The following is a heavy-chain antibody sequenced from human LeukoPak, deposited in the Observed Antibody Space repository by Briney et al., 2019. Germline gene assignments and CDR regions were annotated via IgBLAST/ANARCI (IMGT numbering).Heavy chain of an antibody. CDR2: IKQDGSEK. CDR3: ARDVSIWFREHDAFDI. J-gene: IGHJ3*02. Sequence: GGSLRLSCAASGFTFSSYWMSWVRQAPGKGLEWVANIKQDGSEKYYVDSVKGRFTISGDNAKNSLYLQMNSLRAEDTAVYYCARDVSIWFREHDAFDIWGQGTMVTVSS. V-gene: IGHV3-7*01. CDR1: GFTFSSYW. D-gene: IGHD3-10*01.